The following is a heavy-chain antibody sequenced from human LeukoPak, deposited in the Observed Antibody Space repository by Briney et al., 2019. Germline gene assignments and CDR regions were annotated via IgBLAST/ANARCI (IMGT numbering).Heavy chain of an antibody. CDR3: AGGPGFLIDC. CDR2: IKQDGSEK. D-gene: IGHD3-3*01. Sequence: GGSLRLSCAATGFTFSSYWMSWVRQAPGKGLEWVANIKQDGSEKHYVDSVKGRLTISRDNAKNLLYLQMNSLRVEDTAVYYCAGGPGFLIDCWGQGTLVTVSS. J-gene: IGHJ4*02. V-gene: IGHV3-7*01. CDR1: GFTFSSYW.